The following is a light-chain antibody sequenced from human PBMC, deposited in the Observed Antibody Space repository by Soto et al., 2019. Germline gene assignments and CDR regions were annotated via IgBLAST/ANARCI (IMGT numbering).Light chain of an antibody. J-gene: IGLJ1*01. V-gene: IGLV2-14*01. CDR2: EVT. CDR1: SSDVGRYNT. Sequence: QSALTQPASVSGSPGQTITISCTGTSSDVGRYNTVSWYQHHPGKAPKLIIYEVTYRPAGISDRFSASKSGNTASLTISGLQAEDEADYYCNSLRVNHLYVFGSGTKVTVL. CDR3: NSLRVNHLYV.